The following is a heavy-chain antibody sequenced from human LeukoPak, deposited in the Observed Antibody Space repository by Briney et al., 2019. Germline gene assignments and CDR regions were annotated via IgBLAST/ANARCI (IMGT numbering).Heavy chain of an antibody. CDR3: AREGYYGSGSYYPVDYYYYMDV. J-gene: IGHJ6*03. V-gene: IGHV3-11*01. CDR1: GFTFSDYY. Sequence: GGSLRLSCAASGFTFSDYYMSWIRQAPGKGLEWVSYISSSGSTIYYADSVKGRFTISRDNAKNSLYLQMNSLRAEDTAVYYCAREGYYGSGSYYPVDYYYYMDVWGKGTTVTISS. CDR2: ISSSGSTI. D-gene: IGHD3-10*01.